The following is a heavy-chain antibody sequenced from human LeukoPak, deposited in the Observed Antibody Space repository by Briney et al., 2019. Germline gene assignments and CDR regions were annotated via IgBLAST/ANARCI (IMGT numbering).Heavy chain of an antibody. D-gene: IGHD4-11*01. CDR2: INHSGST. V-gene: IGHV4-34*01. CDR1: GGSFSGYY. Sequence: PSETLSLTCAVYGGSFSGYYRSWIRQPPGKGLEWIGEINHSGSTNYNPSLKSRVTISVDTSKNQFSLKLSSVTAADTAVYYCARGFYSNAPVDYWGQGTLVTVSS. CDR3: ARGFYSNAPVDY. J-gene: IGHJ4*02.